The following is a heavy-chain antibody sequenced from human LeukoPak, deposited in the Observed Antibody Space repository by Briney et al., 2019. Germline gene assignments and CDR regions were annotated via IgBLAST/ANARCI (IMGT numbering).Heavy chain of an antibody. J-gene: IGHJ4*02. CDR3: ARGTGSGSYIIDY. D-gene: IGHD3-10*01. CDR2: ISGTGGST. Sequence: GGSLRLSCAASGFTFSSYAMSWVRQAPGKGLEWVSTISGTGGSTYYADSVKGQFTISRDNSKNTLYVQMNSLRSEDTAVYYCARGTGSGSYIIDYWGQGILVTVSS. CDR1: GFTFSSYA. V-gene: IGHV3-23*01.